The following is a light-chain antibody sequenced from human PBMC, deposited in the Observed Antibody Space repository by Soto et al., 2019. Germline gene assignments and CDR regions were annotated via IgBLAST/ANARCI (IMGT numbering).Light chain of an antibody. Sequence: EIVLTQSPATLSSYPGDRVTLSCRASQAVNTRLAWYQHKPGQAPRLLIYLTSNRAAGIPARFSGSGSGTDFTLTISSLEPEDFAVYYCQQRSNWPFTFGQGTRLEIK. CDR2: LTS. V-gene: IGKV3D-11*01. J-gene: IGKJ5*01. CDR3: QQRSNWPFT. CDR1: QAVNTR.